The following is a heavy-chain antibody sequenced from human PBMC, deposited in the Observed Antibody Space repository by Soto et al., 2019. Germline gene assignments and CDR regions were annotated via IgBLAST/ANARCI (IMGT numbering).Heavy chain of an antibody. D-gene: IGHD6-13*01. CDR3: ARMKKAAAGPKNYYYYGMDV. CDR1: GFTFSSYG. CDR2: IWYDGSNK. J-gene: IGHJ6*02. Sequence: GGSLRLSCAASGFTFSSYGMHWVRQAPGKGLEWVAVIWYDGSNKYYADSVKGRFTISRDNSKNTLYLQMNSLRAEDTAVYYWARMKKAAAGPKNYYYYGMDVWGQGTMVTVSS. V-gene: IGHV3-33*01.